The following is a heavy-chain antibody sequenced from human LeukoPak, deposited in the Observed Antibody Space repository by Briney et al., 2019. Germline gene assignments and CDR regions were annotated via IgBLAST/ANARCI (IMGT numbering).Heavy chain of an antibody. D-gene: IGHD3-16*01. CDR1: GFTFSDYY. CDR2: ISSSSSYT. J-gene: IGHJ6*04. V-gene: IGHV3-11*06. Sequence: GGSLRLSCAASGFTFSDYYMSWNRQAPGNGLEWVSYISSSSSYTNYADSVKGRFTISRDNAKNSLYLQMNSLRAEDTAVYYCARDQAGGDYYYGMDVWGKGTTVTVSS. CDR3: ARDQAGGDYYYGMDV.